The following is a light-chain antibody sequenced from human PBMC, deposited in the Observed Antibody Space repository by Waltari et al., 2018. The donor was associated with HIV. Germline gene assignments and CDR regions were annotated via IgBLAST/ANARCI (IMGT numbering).Light chain of an antibody. Sequence: DIQMTQSPPSLSASVGGRVTITCRPSQNIDTFVSWYQQKPGEAPRLLISGASAVQSGVPSRFSGSGSGTDFTLTISSLQPEDFATYFCLQTYITPLTFVPGTKVDVK. V-gene: IGKV1-39*01. CDR3: LQTYITPLT. CDR2: GAS. J-gene: IGKJ3*01. CDR1: QNIDTF.